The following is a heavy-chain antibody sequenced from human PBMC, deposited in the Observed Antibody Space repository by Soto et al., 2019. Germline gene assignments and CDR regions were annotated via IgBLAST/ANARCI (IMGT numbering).Heavy chain of an antibody. CDR1: GFTFSSHA. D-gene: IGHD2-15*01. J-gene: IGHJ6*02. V-gene: IGHV3-30-3*01. Sequence: GGSLRLSCAASGFTFSSHAMHWVRQAPGKGLEWVTVISSDGSREYYADSVKGRFTISRDNSKNTLYLQMNSLRVEDTALYYCARDVPPGSVGCMDVWGQGTTVTVSS. CDR3: ARDVPPGSVGCMDV. CDR2: ISSDGSRE.